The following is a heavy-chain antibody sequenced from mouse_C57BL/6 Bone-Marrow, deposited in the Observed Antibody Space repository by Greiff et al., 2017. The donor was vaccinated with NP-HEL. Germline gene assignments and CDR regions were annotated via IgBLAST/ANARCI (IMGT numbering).Heavy chain of an antibody. Sequence: VQLLQSGADLVRPGASVKLSCTASGFNIKDDYMPWVQQRPEQGLEWIGWIGPESGDTEYASNVQGQATISADTSTNTAYLQLSSLTSEDTAVYYCTRDCYGSSYVGWGQGTLVTVSA. D-gene: IGHD1-1*01. V-gene: IGHV14-4*01. J-gene: IGHJ3*02. CDR2: IGPESGDT. CDR3: TRDCYGSSYVG. CDR1: GFNIKDDY.